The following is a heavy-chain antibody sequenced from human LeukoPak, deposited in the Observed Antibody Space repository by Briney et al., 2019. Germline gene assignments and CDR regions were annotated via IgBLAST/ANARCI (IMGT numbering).Heavy chain of an antibody. Sequence: GAPVRVSCKASGYTFTSYGISWVRQAPGQGLEWMGWISAYNGNTNYAQKFQGRVTMTTDTSTSTAYMELWSLRSDDTAVYYCARHRGWFGELLFIGAFDIWGQGTMVTVSS. V-gene: IGHV1-18*01. D-gene: IGHD3-10*01. CDR3: ARHRGWFGELLFIGAFDI. J-gene: IGHJ3*02. CDR1: GYTFTSYG. CDR2: ISAYNGNT.